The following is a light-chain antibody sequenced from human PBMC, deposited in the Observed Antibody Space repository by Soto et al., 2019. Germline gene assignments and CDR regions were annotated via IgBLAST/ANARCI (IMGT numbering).Light chain of an antibody. V-gene: IGKV1-12*02. CDR2: AAS. Sequence: DIQMTQSPSSVSASVGDRVTITCRASPGISDYLAWYQQKQGKAPDLLIYAASTLHSGVPSRFSGSASGTDFTLTISSLQPEDFATYYCQQAHTFPFTFGGGTKVDIK. CDR3: QQAHTFPFT. CDR1: PGISDY. J-gene: IGKJ4*01.